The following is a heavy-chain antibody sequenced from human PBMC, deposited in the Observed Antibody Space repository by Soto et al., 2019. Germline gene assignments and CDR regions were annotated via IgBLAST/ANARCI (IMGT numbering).Heavy chain of an antibody. D-gene: IGHD6-13*01. CDR1: GYTFTSYG. Sequence: ASVKVSCKASGYTFTSYGISWVRQAPGQGLEWMGWISAYNGNTNYAQKLQGRVTMTTDTSTSTAYMELRSLRSDDTAVYYCANLIYSSSWYYFDYWGQGTLVTVSS. CDR2: ISAYNGNT. CDR3: ANLIYSSSWYYFDY. J-gene: IGHJ4*02. V-gene: IGHV1-18*01.